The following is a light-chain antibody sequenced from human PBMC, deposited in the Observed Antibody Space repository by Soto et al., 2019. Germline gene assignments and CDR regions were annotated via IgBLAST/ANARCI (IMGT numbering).Light chain of an antibody. J-gene: IGKJ1*01. V-gene: IGKV3-11*01. CDR3: HQRQSWPRP. Sequence: EIVLKQSPAALSSFPSDRVTLYCMASQAVNTRLALYQHKPGQAPRLLIYLTSNRAAGIPARFSGSGSETDFTLTISDVEPEDFAVYYCHQRQSWPRPFGQGTKVDI. CDR1: QAVNTR. CDR2: LTS.